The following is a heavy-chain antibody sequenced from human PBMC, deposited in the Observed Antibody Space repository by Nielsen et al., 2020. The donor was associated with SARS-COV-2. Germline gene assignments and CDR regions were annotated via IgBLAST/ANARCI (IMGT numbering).Heavy chain of an antibody. J-gene: IGHJ2*01. Sequence: VRQAPGKGLEWVANIKQDGGEKYYVDSVKGRFTVSRDNAQSSLYLQMNSLRAEDTAVYYCARDDSYYGSGSYRRRGYFDLWGRGTLVTVSS. CDR2: IKQDGGEK. V-gene: IGHV3-7*01. D-gene: IGHD3-10*01. CDR3: ARDDSYYGSGSYRRRGYFDL.